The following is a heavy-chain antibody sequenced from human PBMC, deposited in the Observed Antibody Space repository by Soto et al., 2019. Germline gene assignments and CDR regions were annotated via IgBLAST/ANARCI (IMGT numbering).Heavy chain of an antibody. D-gene: IGHD6-13*01. J-gene: IGHJ4*02. CDR2: IHYSGST. Sequence: VQLQESGPGLVKPSETQSLTCTVSGGSISGYYWSWIRQSPGKGLEWIGYIHYSGSTNYNPSLKSRVTISVDTSKNQLSLKLSSVTAADTAVYYCARGSAAGTKSPFDYWGQGTLVTVSS. CDR1: GGSISGYY. V-gene: IGHV4-59*01. CDR3: ARGSAAGTKSPFDY.